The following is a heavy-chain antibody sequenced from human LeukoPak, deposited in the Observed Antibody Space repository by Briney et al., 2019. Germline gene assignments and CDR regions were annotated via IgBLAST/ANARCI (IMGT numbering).Heavy chain of an antibody. CDR3: AKAGVQLWSPAGDY. CDR2: IYSSGDT. V-gene: IGHV3-53*01. D-gene: IGHD5-18*01. CDR1: GFTVSSKY. J-gene: IGHJ4*02. Sequence: PGGSLRLSCAASGFTVSSKYMSWVRQTPGKGLQWVALIYSSGDTYTADSVKGRFTISRDNSENTLYLQMDSLRAEDTAVYYCAKAGVQLWSPAGDYWGQGTLVTVSS.